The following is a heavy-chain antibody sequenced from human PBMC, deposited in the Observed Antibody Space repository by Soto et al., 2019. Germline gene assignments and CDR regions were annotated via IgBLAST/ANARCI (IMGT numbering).Heavy chain of an antibody. J-gene: IGHJ6*02. Sequence: QVQLVQSGAEVKKPGASVKVSCKASGYTFTSYDINWVRQATGLGLEWMGWMNPNSGNTGYAQKFQGRVTMTRNTSISTAYMELSSLRSEDTAVYYCARDHSSGWYGPYYYYGMDVWGQGTTVTVSS. V-gene: IGHV1-8*01. CDR1: GYTFTSYD. CDR2: MNPNSGNT. D-gene: IGHD6-19*01. CDR3: ARDHSSGWYGPYYYYGMDV.